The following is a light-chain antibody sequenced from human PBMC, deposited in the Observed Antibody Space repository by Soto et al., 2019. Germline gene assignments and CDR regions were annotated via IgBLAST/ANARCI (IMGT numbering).Light chain of an antibody. Sequence: EIVMTQSPATLSVSPGERATLSCRASQSVTSNLAWYQQKPGQAPRLLLYGASTRATGIPVRFSGSGSGTDFTLTISSLQSDYFAVYSCQQYNNWPPAYTYGQGTKLEIK. CDR1: QSVTSN. J-gene: IGKJ2*01. CDR2: GAS. V-gene: IGKV3-15*01. CDR3: QQYNNWPPAYT.